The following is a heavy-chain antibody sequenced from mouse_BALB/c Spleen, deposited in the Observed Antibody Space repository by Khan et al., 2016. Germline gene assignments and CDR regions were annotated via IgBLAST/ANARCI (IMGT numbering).Heavy chain of an antibody. J-gene: IGHJ3*01. CDR3: VYDSYDAWFPY. CDR1: GYSITSDYA. Sequence: EVQLQESGPGLVKPSQSLSLTCTVTGYSITSDYAWNWIRQFPGNKLEWMGYISYSGITSYNPSLKSRISITRDTSKNQFFLQLISVTTEDTATYYCVYDSYDAWFPYWGQGTLVTVSA. CDR2: ISYSGIT. V-gene: IGHV3-2*02. D-gene: IGHD2-3*01.